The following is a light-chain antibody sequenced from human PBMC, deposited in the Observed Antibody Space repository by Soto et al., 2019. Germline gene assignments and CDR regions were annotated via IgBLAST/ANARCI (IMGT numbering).Light chain of an antibody. V-gene: IGKV3-15*01. CDR3: QQYNNWPPWT. CDR1: RSVSSN. J-gene: IGKJ1*01. Sequence: EIVMTQSPATLSVSPGERATLSCGTSRSVSSNLDWYQQKPGQAPRLLIYGASTRATGIPARFSGSGSGTEFTLTISSLQSEDFAVYYCQQYNNWPPWTFGQGTKVDI. CDR2: GAS.